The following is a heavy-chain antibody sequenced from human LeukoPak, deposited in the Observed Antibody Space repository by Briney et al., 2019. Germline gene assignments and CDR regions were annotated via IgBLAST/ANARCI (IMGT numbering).Heavy chain of an antibody. V-gene: IGHV4-30-4*08. J-gene: IGHJ6*02. Sequence: SWVRQAPGKGLEWIGYIYYSGSTYYNPSLKSRVTISVDTSKNQFSLKLSSVTAADTAVYYCARAGKYYYYGMDVWGQGTTVTVSS. CDR2: IYYSGST. CDR3: ARAGKYYYYGMDV.